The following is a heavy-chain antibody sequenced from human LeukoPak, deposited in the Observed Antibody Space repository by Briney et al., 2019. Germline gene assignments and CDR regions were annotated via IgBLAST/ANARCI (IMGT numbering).Heavy chain of an antibody. CDR1: GFTFSSYG. V-gene: IGHV3-33*08. D-gene: IGHD3-9*01. J-gene: IGHJ4*02. CDR3: AKNYDFLTGYAN. Sequence: PGRSLRLSCAASGFTFSSYGMHWVRQAPGKGLEWVAVIWYGGSNNYYADSVKGRFTISRDNSKNTLYLQMNSLRSEDTAVYYCAKNYDFLTGYANWGQGTLVTVSS. CDR2: IWYGGSNN.